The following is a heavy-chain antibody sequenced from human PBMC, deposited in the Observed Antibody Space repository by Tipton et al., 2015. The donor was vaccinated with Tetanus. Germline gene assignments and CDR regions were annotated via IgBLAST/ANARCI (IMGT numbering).Heavy chain of an antibody. D-gene: IGHD6-19*01. CDR1: GGSISSYY. CDR2: IHYSGDT. CDR3: ARVGLHVVAGTGQYYFDY. J-gene: IGHJ4*02. V-gene: IGHV4-59*01. Sequence: TLSLTCTVSGGSISSYYWSWIRQPPGKGPEWIGQIHYSGDTNYNYNPSLQSRLTISVDTSKNQFSLNLGSVTAADTAVYYCARVGLHVVAGTGQYYFDYWGRGTLVTVSS.